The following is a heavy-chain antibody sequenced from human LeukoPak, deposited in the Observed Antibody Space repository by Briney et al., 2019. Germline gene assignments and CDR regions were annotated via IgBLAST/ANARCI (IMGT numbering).Heavy chain of an antibody. D-gene: IGHD4-17*01. CDR1: GFTFSSYS. J-gene: IGHJ4*02. CDR3: ARDWYPDYGDYEFFDY. V-gene: IGHV3-21*01. Sequence: NPGGSLRLSCAASGFTFSSYSMNWVRQAPGKGLEWVSSISSSSSYIYYADSVKGRFTISRDNAKNSLYLQMNSLRAEDTAVYYCARDWYPDYGDYEFFDYWGQGTLVTVSS. CDR2: ISSSSSYI.